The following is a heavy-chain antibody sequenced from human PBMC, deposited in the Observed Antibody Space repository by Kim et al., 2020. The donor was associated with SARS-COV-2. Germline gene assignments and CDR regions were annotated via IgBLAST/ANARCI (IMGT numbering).Heavy chain of an antibody. Sequence: GESLKISCKASGYNFANYWIVWVRQMPAKGLEWVGTIHPGDSSIKYSPSFQGQVTISAAESISTAYLQWSSLQASDSAMYYCARKYSSDWTVGFDPWGQGTLVTVSS. CDR2: IHPGDSSI. D-gene: IGHD6-19*01. CDR3: ARKYSSDWTVGFDP. CDR1: GYNFANYW. V-gene: IGHV5-51*01. J-gene: IGHJ5*02.